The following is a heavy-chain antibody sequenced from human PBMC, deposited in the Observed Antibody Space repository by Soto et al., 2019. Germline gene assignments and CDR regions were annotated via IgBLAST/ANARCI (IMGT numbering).Heavy chain of an antibody. J-gene: IGHJ6*02. V-gene: IGHV3-30*04. CDR3: ARSGSYYGIDL. CDR2: ISYEGSNQ. Sequence: QVQLVESGGGVVQPGKSLRLSCAASGFTLRSYAMHWVRQVPGKGLEWLAVISYEGSNQYYADSVQGRFTLTRDNAKKTVELQMNSLRADDTAVYFCARSGSYYGIDLWGQGTTVTVSS. CDR1: GFTLRSYA.